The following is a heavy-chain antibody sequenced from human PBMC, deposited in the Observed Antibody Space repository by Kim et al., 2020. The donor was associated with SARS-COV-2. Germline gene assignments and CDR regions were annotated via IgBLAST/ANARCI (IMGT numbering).Heavy chain of an antibody. J-gene: IGHJ6*02. CDR3: ARDTRIAARFGKGYYYGMDV. CDR1: GGSISSSNW. CDR2: IYHSGST. V-gene: IGHV4-4*02. D-gene: IGHD6-6*01. Sequence: SETLSLTCAVSGGSISSSNWWSWVRQPPGKGLEWIGEIYHSGSTNYNPSLKSRVTISVDKSKNQFSLKLSSVTAADTAVYYCARDTRIAARFGKGYYYGMDVWGQGTTVTVSS.